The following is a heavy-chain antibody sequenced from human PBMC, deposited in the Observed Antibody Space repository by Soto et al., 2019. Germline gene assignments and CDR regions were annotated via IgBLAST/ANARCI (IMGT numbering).Heavy chain of an antibody. CDR1: GYTFTSYD. Sequence: ASVKVSCKASGYTFTSYDINWVLQATGQGLEWMGWMNPNSGNTGYAQKFQGRVTMTRNTSISTAYMELSSLRSEDTAVYYCARGPRRYSYYYYGMDVWGQGTTVTVSS. V-gene: IGHV1-8*01. J-gene: IGHJ6*02. D-gene: IGHD5-18*01. CDR2: MNPNSGNT. CDR3: ARGPRRYSYYYYGMDV.